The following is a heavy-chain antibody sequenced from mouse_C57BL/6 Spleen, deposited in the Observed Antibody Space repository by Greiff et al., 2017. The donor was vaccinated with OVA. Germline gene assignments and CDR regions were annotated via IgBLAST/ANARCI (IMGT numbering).Heavy chain of an antibody. V-gene: IGHV1-64*01. CDR3: ASSRGGNCLYYFDY. J-gene: IGHJ2*01. Sequence: VKVVESGAELVKPGASVKLSCKASGYTFTSYWMHWVKQRPGQGLEWIGMIHPNSGSTNYNEKFKSKATLTVDKSSSTAYMQLSSLTSEDSAVYDCASSRGGNCLYYFDYWGQGTTLTVSS. CDR1: GYTFTSYW. D-gene: IGHD2-1*01. CDR2: IHPNSGST.